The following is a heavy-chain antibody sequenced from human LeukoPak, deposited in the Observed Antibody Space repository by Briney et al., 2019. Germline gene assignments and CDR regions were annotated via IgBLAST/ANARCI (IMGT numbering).Heavy chain of an antibody. J-gene: IGHJ4*02. CDR1: GYTFASYG. CDR3: ARSRGYSYGSLSPEADY. V-gene: IGHV1-18*01. Sequence: GASVKVSCKASGYTFASYGISWVRQAPGQGLEWMGWISAYNGNTNYAQKLQGRVTMTTDTSTSTAYMELRSLRSDDTAVYYCARSRGYSYGSLSPEADYWGQGTLVTVSS. D-gene: IGHD5-18*01. CDR2: ISAYNGNT.